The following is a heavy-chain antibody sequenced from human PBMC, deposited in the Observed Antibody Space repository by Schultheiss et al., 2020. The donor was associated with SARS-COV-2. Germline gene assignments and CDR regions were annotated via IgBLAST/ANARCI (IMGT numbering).Heavy chain of an antibody. Sequence: ASVKVSCKVSGYTLTELSMHWVRQAPGKGLEWMGGFDPEDGETIYAQKFQGRVTMTEDTSTDTAYMELSSLRSEDTAVYYCATDLLGSRQWLVRRYRYFDYWGQGTLVTVSS. CDR1: GYTLTELS. J-gene: IGHJ4*02. V-gene: IGHV1-24*01. CDR3: ATDLLGSRQWLVRRYRYFDY. D-gene: IGHD6-19*01. CDR2: FDPEDGET.